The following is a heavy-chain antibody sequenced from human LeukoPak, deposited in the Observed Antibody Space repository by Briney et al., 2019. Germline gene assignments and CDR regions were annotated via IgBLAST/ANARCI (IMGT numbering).Heavy chain of an antibody. CDR2: INTNTGNP. CDR3: ARDGYYDSGSYPNWFDP. V-gene: IGHV7-4-1*02. CDR1: GYTFTSYA. Sequence: ASVKVSCKASGYTFTSYAMNWVRQAPGQGLEWMGWINTNTGNPTYAQGFTGRFVFSLDTSVSTAYLQISSLKAEDTAVYYCARDGYYDSGSYPNWFDPWGQGTLVTVSS. D-gene: IGHD3-10*01. J-gene: IGHJ5*02.